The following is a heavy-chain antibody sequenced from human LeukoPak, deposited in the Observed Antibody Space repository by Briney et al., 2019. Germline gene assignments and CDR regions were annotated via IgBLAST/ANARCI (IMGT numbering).Heavy chain of an antibody. CDR1: GYSISSGYY. CDR3: ARRIQLWFKFDERSGYFDY. V-gene: IGHV4-38-2*02. D-gene: IGHD5-18*01. Sequence: PSETLSLTCTVSGYSISSGYYWGWIRQPPGKGLEWIGSIYHSGSTYYHPSLKSRVTISVDTSKNQFSLKLSSVTAADTAVYYCARRIQLWFKFDERSGYFDYWGQGTLVTVSS. CDR2: IYHSGST. J-gene: IGHJ4*02.